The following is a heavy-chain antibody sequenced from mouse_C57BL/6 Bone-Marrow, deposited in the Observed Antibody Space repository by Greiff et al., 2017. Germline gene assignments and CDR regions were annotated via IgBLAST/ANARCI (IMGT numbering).Heavy chain of an antibody. CDR1: GYTFTDYE. J-gene: IGHJ4*01. D-gene: IGHD4-1*01. CDR3: TRGWDRG. CDR2: IDPETGGT. Sequence: VQLKESGAELVRPGASVTLSCKASGYTFTDYEMHWVKQTPVHGLEWIGAIDPETGGTAYNQKFKGKAILTADKSSSTAYMELRSLTSEDSAVYYCTRGWDRGWGQGTSVTVSS. V-gene: IGHV1-15*01.